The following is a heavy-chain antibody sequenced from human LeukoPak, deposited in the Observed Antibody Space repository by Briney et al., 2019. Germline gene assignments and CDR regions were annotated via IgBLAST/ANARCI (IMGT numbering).Heavy chain of an antibody. J-gene: IGHJ4*02. D-gene: IGHD5-18*01. V-gene: IGHV1-69*05. CDR1: GGTFSSYA. CDR2: IIPIFGTA. CDR3: GYSYGLYFDY. Sequence: GSSVKVSCKASGGTFSSYAISWVRQAPGQGLEWMGGIIPIFGTANYAQKFQGRVTITTDESTSTAYMELSSLRSEDTAVYYCGYSYGLYFDYWGQGTLVTVSS.